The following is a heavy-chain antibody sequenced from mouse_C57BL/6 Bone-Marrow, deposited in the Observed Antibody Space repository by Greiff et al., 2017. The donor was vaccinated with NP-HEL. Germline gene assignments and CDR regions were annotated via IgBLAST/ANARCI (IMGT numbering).Heavy chain of an antibody. Sequence: VHLVESGAELVKPGASVKISCKASGYAFSSYWMNWVKQRPGKGLEWIGQIYPGDGDTNYNGKFKGKATLTADKSSSTAYMQLSSLTSEDSAVYFCARRIYYYGSSPFAYWGQGTPVTVSA. CDR1: GYAFSSYW. CDR3: ARRIYYYGSSPFAY. D-gene: IGHD1-1*01. V-gene: IGHV1-80*01. CDR2: IYPGDGDT. J-gene: IGHJ3*01.